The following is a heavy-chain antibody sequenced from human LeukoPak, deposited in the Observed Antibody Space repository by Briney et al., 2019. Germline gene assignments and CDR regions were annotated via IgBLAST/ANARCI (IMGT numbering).Heavy chain of an antibody. CDR3: ARLVVVAANDY. D-gene: IGHD2-15*01. V-gene: IGHV1-2*02. CDR1: GYTFSGYY. Sequence: ASVKVSCKASGYTFSGYYMHWVRQAPGQGLEWMGWINPNGGGTNYAQKFQGRVTMTRDTSISTAYMELSRLRSDDTAIYYCARLVVVAANDYWGRGTLVTVSS. CDR2: INPNGGGT. J-gene: IGHJ4*02.